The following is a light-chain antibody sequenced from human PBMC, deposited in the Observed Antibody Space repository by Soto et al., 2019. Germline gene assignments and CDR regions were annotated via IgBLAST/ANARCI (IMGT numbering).Light chain of an antibody. J-gene: IGKJ2*01. V-gene: IGKV3-20*01. CDR3: QQYDSTPLYT. CDR2: GAT. CDR1: QSVRSSY. Sequence: EIVFTQSPGTLSLSPGERATLSCRASQSVRSSYLAWYRQKPGQAPRLLIYGATSRATGIPDRFSGSGSGTDFTLTISRLEPEDFAVYYCQQYDSTPLYTFGQGTKVDIK.